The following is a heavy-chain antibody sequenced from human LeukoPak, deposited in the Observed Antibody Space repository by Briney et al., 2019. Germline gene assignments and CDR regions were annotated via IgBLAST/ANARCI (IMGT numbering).Heavy chain of an antibody. J-gene: IGHJ6*03. CDR2: INPNSGDT. D-gene: IGHD3-9*01. Sequence: GASVKVSCKASGYTFTGYYMHWVRQAPGQALEWMGWINPNSGDTNYAQKFEGRVTMTRDTSISTAYMDLSRLRSDDTAVYYCARDSLGGSDWLLSHYYYYYYIDVWGKGTTVTISS. CDR3: ARDSLGGSDWLLSHYYYYYYIDV. CDR1: GYTFTGYY. V-gene: IGHV1-2*02.